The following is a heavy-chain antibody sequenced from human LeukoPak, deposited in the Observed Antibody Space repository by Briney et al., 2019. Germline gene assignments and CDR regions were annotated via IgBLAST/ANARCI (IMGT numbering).Heavy chain of an antibody. CDR1: GGSFSGYY. CDR2: INHSGST. CDR3: ARDPSGWEPTDY. V-gene: IGHV4-34*01. Sequence: SETLSLTCAVYGGSFSGYYWSWIRQPPGKGLEWIGEINHSGSTNYNPSLKSRVTISVDTSKNQFSLKLSSVTAADTAVYYCARDPSGWEPTDYWGQGTLVTVSS. J-gene: IGHJ4*02. D-gene: IGHD1-26*01.